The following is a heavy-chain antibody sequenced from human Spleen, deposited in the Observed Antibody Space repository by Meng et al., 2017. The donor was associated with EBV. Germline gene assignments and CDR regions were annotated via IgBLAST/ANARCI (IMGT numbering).Heavy chain of an antibody. CDR3: ARDGYSSGIDY. V-gene: IGHV4-61*01. J-gene: IGHJ4*02. CDR1: GGSVSRGSYY. D-gene: IGHD6-19*01. Sequence: QMHLQESGPGLVKPSETLSLTCTVSGGSVSRGSYYWSWIRQPPGKGLEWIGYIYHSGSTKYNPSLTSRVTISVDTSKNQFSLNLRSVTAADTAVYYCARDGYSSGIDYWGQGTLVTVSS. CDR2: IYHSGST.